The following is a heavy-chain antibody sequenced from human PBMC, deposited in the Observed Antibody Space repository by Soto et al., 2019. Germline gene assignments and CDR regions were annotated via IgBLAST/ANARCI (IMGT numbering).Heavy chain of an antibody. CDR3: ARESGSGSYYKLEYYFDY. D-gene: IGHD3-10*01. J-gene: IGHJ4*02. Sequence: SETLSLTCTVSGGSISSGGYYWSWIRQHPGKGLEWIGYIYYSGSTYYNPSLKSRVTISVDTSKNQFSLKLSSVTAADTAVYYCARESGSGSYYKLEYYFDYWGQGTLVTVSS. CDR1: GGSISSGGYY. V-gene: IGHV4-31*03. CDR2: IYYSGST.